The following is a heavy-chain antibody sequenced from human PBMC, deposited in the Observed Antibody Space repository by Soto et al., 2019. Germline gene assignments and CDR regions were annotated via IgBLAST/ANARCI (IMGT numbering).Heavy chain of an antibody. CDR1: GASIGSGGW. Sequence: SETLSLTGAVSGASIGSGGWWSWVRQPPGKGLEWIAEIFHDGNTNYSPSLKSRVTISVDKSQNQFSLNVYSVTAADTAVYYCARHEGWTGPDQWGQGTLVTVSS. CDR3: ARHEGWTGPDQ. D-gene: IGHD2-8*02. J-gene: IGHJ5*02. CDR2: IFHDGNT. V-gene: IGHV4-4*02.